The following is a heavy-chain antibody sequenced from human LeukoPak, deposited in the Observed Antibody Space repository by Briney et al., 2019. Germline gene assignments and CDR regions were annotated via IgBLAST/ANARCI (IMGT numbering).Heavy chain of an antibody. D-gene: IGHD5-18*01. J-gene: IGHJ6*03. V-gene: IGHV3-15*01. CDR1: GFTFSNAW. CDR2: IKSKTDGGTT. CDR3: TTDPDTDDPVNYYYYYMDV. Sequence: PGGSLRLSCAASGFTFSNAWMSWVRQAPGKGLEWVGRIKSKTDGGTTDYAAPVKGRFTISRDDSKNTLYLQMNSLKTEDTAVYYCTTDPDTDDPVNYYYYYMDVWGKGTTVTVSS.